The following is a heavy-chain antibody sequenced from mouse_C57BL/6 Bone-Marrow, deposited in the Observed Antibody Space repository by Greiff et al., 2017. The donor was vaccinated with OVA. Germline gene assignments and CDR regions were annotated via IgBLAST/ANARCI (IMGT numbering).Heavy chain of an antibody. Sequence: QVQLKQPGAELVKPGASVKLSCKASGYTFTSYWMHWVKQRPGRGLEWIGRIDPNSGGTKYNEKFKSKATLTVDKPSSTAYMQLSSLTSEDSAVYYCARSLYYYGSSYGYAMDYWGQGTSVTVSS. CDR2: IDPNSGGT. V-gene: IGHV1-72*01. CDR1: GYTFTSYW. CDR3: ARSLYYYGSSYGYAMDY. D-gene: IGHD1-1*01. J-gene: IGHJ4*01.